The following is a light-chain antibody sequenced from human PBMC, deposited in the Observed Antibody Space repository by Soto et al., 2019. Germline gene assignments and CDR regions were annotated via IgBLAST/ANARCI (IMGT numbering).Light chain of an antibody. V-gene: IGLV2-11*01. CDR2: DVT. Sequence: QSALTQPRSVSASPGQSVTIPCTGTSSDVGAYNYVSWYQQHPDKAPKLMIYDVTKRPSGVPDRFSGSKSGNTASLTISGLQAEDEADYYCATWDDSLNAAVFGGGTQLTVL. CDR1: SSDVGAYNY. J-gene: IGLJ7*01. CDR3: ATWDDSLNAAV.